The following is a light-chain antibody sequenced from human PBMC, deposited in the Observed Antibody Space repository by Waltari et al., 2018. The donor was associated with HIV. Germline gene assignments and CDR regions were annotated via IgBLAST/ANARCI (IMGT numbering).Light chain of an antibody. J-gene: IGLJ1*01. Sequence: QSALTQPRSVSGSPGQSVTISCTGTSSDVGGYNSVSWYQHHPGKAPNLIIFDVNERPSVVRERFSGSKSGSTASLTISGLQAEDETDYYCCSYAGNHNYVFGTGTKVTVL. CDR3: CSYAGNHNYV. CDR1: SSDVGGYNS. CDR2: DVN. V-gene: IGLV2-11*01.